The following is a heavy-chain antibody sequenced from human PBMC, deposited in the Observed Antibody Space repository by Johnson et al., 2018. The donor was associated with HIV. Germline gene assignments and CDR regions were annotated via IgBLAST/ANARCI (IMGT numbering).Heavy chain of an antibody. D-gene: IGHD3-22*01. V-gene: IGHV3-11*04. CDR1: GFTFSDYY. CDR3: ARDRGYWDAFDI. Sequence: QVQLVESGGGLVKPGGSLRLSCAASGFTFSDYYMSWIRQTPGKGLEWVSYISCSGTSVYYADSVKGRFSISRDNAKHSLYLQMNSLRAEDTAVYYCARDRGYWDAFDIWGQGTMVTVSS. CDR2: ISCSGTSV. J-gene: IGHJ3*02.